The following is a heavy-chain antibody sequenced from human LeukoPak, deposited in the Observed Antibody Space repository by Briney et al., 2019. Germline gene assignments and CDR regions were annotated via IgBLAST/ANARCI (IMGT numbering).Heavy chain of an antibody. CDR1: GFTFSSYW. D-gene: IGHD3-16*01. V-gene: IGHV3-74*01. J-gene: IGHJ4*02. CDR2: MNSDGSAT. CDR3: AREFEATGFWAFDY. Sequence: GGSLRLSCAVSGFTFSSYWMHWVRQAPGKGPAWVSRMNSDGSATTYADSVKGRFTISRDNAKNTLYLQMNSLRAEDTAVYYCAREFEATGFWAFDYWGQGTLVTASS.